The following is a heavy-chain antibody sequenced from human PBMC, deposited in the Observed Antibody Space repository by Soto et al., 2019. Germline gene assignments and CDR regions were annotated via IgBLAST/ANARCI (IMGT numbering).Heavy chain of an antibody. CDR1: GGSISSGGYY. J-gene: IGHJ4*02. V-gene: IGHV4-31*03. Sequence: SETLSLTCTVSGGSISSGGYYWSWIRQHPGKGLEWIGYIYYSGSTYYNPSLKSRVTISVDTSKNQFSLKLSSVTTADTAVYYCARESCSGGSCCFDYWGQGTLVTVSS. CDR2: IYYSGST. D-gene: IGHD2-15*01. CDR3: ARESCSGGSCCFDY.